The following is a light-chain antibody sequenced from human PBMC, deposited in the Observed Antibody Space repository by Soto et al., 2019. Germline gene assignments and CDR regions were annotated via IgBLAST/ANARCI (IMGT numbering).Light chain of an antibody. V-gene: IGLV3-21*04. CDR1: NIGSKS. CDR3: QVWDISSNHVI. Sequence: SSELTQPPSVSVAPGKTARITCGGTNIGSKSVHWYQQKAGQAPILAMYYDSDRPSGIPERFSGSNSGNTATLTISTVEAGDEADYYCQVWDISSNHVIFGGGTKVTVL. CDR2: YDS. J-gene: IGLJ2*01.